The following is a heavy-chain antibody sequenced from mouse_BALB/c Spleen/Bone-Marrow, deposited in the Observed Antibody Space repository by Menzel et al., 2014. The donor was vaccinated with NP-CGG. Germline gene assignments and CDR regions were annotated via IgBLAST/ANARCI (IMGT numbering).Heavy chain of an antibody. CDR1: GYTFTDYA. CDR3: AREGYTTPTGFAY. V-gene: IGHV1-67*01. Sequence: QVQLQQSGPELVRPGVSVKISCKGPGYTFTDYAMHWVKQSHAKSLEWIGVINTYSGNTNYNQNFKGKATMTVDKSSSTALMELARLTYEDSAIYYCAREGYTTPTGFAYWGQGTLVTVSA. D-gene: IGHD2-2*01. CDR2: INTYSGNT. J-gene: IGHJ3*01.